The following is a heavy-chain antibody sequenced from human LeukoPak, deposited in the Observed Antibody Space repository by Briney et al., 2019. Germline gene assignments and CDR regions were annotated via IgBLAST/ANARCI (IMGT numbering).Heavy chain of an antibody. CDR2: MNPNSGNT. D-gene: IGHD3-22*01. V-gene: IGHV1-8*01. Sequence: VASVNVSCTASGYTFTSYDINWVRQATGQGLEWMGWMNPNSGNTGYTQKFQGRVTMTSNTSLSTAYMELSSLRSEDTAVYYCARGPKVGSGYYYEGYWGQGTLVTVSS. CDR3: ARGPKVGSGYYYEGY. CDR1: GYTFTSYD. J-gene: IGHJ4*02.